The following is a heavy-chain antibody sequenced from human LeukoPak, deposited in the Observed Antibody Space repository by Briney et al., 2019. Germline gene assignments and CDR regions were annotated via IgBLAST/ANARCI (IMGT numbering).Heavy chain of an antibody. CDR3: ARGKFGGSSGLFDY. CDR1: GGSFSGYY. Sequence: SETLSLTCAVYGGSFSGYYWSWIRQPPGKGLEWIGEINHSGSTNYNPSLKSRVTISVDTSKNQFSLKLSSVTAADTAVYYCARGKFGGSSGLFDYWGQGNLVTVSS. D-gene: IGHD3-22*01. CDR2: INHSGST. J-gene: IGHJ4*02. V-gene: IGHV4-34*01.